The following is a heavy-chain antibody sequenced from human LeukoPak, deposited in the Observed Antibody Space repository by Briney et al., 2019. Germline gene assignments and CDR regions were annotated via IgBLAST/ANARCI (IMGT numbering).Heavy chain of an antibody. V-gene: IGHV3-21*04. Sequence: GGSLRLSCAASGFTFSSYSMNWVRQAPGKGLEWVSSISSSSSYIYYADSVKGRFTISRDNAKNSLYLQMNSLRAEDTALYYCARGPQYYYDSSGNDYWGQGTLVTVSS. D-gene: IGHD3-22*01. CDR3: ARGPQYYYDSSGNDY. CDR2: ISSSSSYI. J-gene: IGHJ4*02. CDR1: GFTFSSYS.